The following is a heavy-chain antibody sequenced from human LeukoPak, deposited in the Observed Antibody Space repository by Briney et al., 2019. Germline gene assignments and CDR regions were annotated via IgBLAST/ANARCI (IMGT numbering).Heavy chain of an antibody. D-gene: IGHD6-13*01. Sequence: GGSLRLSCAASGFTFSSYEMNWVRQAPGKGLEWVSYISSSGSTIYYADSVKGRFTISRDNSKNTLYLQMNSLRAEDTAVYYCARVQLEVSGDMDVWGKGTTVTISS. J-gene: IGHJ6*03. CDR3: ARVQLEVSGDMDV. V-gene: IGHV3-48*03. CDR1: GFTFSSYE. CDR2: ISSSGSTI.